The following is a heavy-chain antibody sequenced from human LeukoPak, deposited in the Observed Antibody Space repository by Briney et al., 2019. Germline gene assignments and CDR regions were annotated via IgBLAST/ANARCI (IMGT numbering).Heavy chain of an antibody. CDR1: GYTFTSYG. D-gene: IGHD3-22*01. V-gene: IGHV1-69*05. CDR2: IIPIFGTA. CDR3: ARVRNYYDSSGYYY. J-gene: IGHJ4*02. Sequence: SVKVSCKASGYTFTSYGISWVRQAPGQGLEWMGGIIPIFGTANYAQKFQGRVTITTDESTSTAYMELSSLRSEDTAVYYCARVRNYYDSSGYYYWGQGTLVTVS.